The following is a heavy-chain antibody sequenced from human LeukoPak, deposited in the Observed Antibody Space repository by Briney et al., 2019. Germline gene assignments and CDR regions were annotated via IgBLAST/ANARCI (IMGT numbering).Heavy chain of an antibody. CDR2: IKEDGSDK. D-gene: IGHD6-19*01. V-gene: IGHV3-7*01. CDR3: ARGSLAGPFDC. Sequence: GGSLRLSCAASGFTFSSYSMNWVRQAPGKGLERVANIKEDGSDKYYVDSVKGRFTISRDNAKKSLYLQMNSLRAEDTAVYYCARGSLAGPFDCWGQGTLVTVSS. CDR1: GFTFSSYS. J-gene: IGHJ4*02.